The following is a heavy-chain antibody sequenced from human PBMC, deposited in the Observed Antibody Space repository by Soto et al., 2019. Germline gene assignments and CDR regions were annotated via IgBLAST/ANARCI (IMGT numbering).Heavy chain of an antibody. Sequence: PGGSLRLACAASGFTFSSYAMSWVRQAPGKGLEWVSAISGSGGSTYYADSVKGRFTISRDNSKNTLYLQMNSLRAEDTAVYYCAKAHYDSSGYYPFDYWGQRTLVTVSS. D-gene: IGHD3-22*01. J-gene: IGHJ4*02. V-gene: IGHV3-23*01. CDR2: ISGSGGST. CDR3: AKAHYDSSGYYPFDY. CDR1: GFTFSSYA.